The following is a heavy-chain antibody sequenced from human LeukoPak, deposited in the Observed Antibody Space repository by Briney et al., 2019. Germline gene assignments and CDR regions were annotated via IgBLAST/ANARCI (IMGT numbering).Heavy chain of an antibody. V-gene: IGHV1-2*02. CDR1: GYTFTDFTDYY. CDR3: ARVSTGWNFDY. D-gene: IGHD6-19*01. CDR2: INPNSGDT. Sequence: ASVKVSCKASGYTFTDFTDYYVHWVRQTPGQGLEWMAWINPNSGDTRYGQQFQSRVTVTRDTSINTAYIEVSWLTSDDTAVYYCARVSTGWNFDYWGQGTLVTVSS. J-gene: IGHJ4*02.